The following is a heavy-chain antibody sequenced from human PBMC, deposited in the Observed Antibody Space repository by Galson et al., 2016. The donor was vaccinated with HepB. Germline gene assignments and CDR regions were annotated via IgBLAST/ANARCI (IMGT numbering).Heavy chain of an antibody. J-gene: IGHJ2*01. D-gene: IGHD2-15*01. V-gene: IGHV3-23*01. CDR3: VREGGYCYGDSCRYFDL. CDR1: GFTFSSYA. Sequence: SLRLSCAASGFTFSSYAMSWVRQAPGKGLEWVSTISSSGGSTYFADSVKGRFTISRDNSKNTLYLQMKSLRVEDTAVYYCVREGGYCYGDSCRYFDLWGRGTVVTVSS. CDR2: ISSSGGST.